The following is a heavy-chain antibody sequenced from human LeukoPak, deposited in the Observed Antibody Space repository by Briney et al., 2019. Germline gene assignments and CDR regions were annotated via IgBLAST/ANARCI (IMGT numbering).Heavy chain of an antibody. Sequence: GGSLRLSCAASGFTFSTYWMSWVRQAPGKGLEWVANIKQDGSERYYVDSVKGRFTISRDNAKNSLYLQMNSLRAEDTAVYYCAKSRGILRGLDIWGQGTVVTVSS. CDR1: GFTFSTYW. J-gene: IGHJ3*02. V-gene: IGHV3-7*03. CDR3: AKSRGILRGLDI. CDR2: IKQDGSER. D-gene: IGHD3-16*01.